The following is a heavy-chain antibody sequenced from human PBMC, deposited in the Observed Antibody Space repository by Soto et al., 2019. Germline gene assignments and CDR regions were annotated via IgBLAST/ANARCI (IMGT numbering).Heavy chain of an antibody. CDR2: IYYSGST. D-gene: IGHD4-17*01. V-gene: IGHV4-59*01. J-gene: IGHJ4*02. CDR1: GGSISSYY. CDR3: ARAYDDYVFDY. Sequence: QVQLQESGPGLLKPSETLSLTCTVSGGSISSYYWSWIRQPPGKGLEWIGYIYYSGSTNYNPSLKSRVTISVDTSKNQITLKLSSVTAANTAGYYCARAYDDYVFDYWGPVTLVTVSS.